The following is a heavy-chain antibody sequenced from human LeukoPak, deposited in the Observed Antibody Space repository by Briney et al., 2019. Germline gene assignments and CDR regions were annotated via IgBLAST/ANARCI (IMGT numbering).Heavy chain of an antibody. D-gene: IGHD1-14*01. CDR3: AKPLKPTNGGTSLDY. CDR1: GGTFSSYA. V-gene: IGHV1-69*05. CDR2: IIPIFGTA. J-gene: IGHJ4*02. Sequence: SVKVSCKASGGTFSSYAISWVRQAPGQGLEWMGGIIPIFGTANYAQKFQGRVTITTDESTSTAYMELSSLRSEDTAVYYCAKPLKPTNGGTSLDYWGQGTLVTVSS.